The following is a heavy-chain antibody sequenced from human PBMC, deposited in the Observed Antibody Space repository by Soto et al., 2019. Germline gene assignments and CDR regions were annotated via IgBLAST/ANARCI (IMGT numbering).Heavy chain of an antibody. CDR1: GFTFSSYS. V-gene: IGHV3-21*01. J-gene: IGHJ4*02. Sequence: PGGSLRLSCAASGFTFSSYSMNWVGQAPGKGLEWVSSISSSSSYIYYADSVKGRFTISRDNAKNSLYLQMNSLRAEDTAVYYCARDLPTLGIPIDYWGQGTLVTVSS. CDR2: ISSSSSYI. D-gene: IGHD1-20*01. CDR3: ARDLPTLGIPIDY.